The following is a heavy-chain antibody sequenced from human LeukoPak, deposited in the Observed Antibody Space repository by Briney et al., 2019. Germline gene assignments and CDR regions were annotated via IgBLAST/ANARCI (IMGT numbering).Heavy chain of an antibody. Sequence: SETLSLTCTVSGGSISSSSYYWGWIRQPPGKGLEWIGTIYYSGTTYYSLSLKSRVTFSVDTSKNQFSLNMRFVTAADTAVYYCARTPFRYCSSTSCYVPGYYYYMDVWGKGTTVTISS. CDR2: IYYSGTT. V-gene: IGHV4-39*07. CDR1: GGSISSSSYY. D-gene: IGHD2-2*01. J-gene: IGHJ6*03. CDR3: ARTPFRYCSSTSCYVPGYYYYMDV.